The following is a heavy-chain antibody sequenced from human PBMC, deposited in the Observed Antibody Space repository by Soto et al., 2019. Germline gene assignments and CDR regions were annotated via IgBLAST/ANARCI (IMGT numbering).Heavy chain of an antibody. D-gene: IGHD5-12*01. J-gene: IGHJ4*02. V-gene: IGHV3-23*01. CDR2: ISGSGGST. CDR1: GFTFSSYA. CDR3: AKDGYSGYDTEVTAILYFDY. Sequence: RLSCAASGFTFSSYAMSWVRQAPGKGLEWVSAISGSGGSTYYADSVKGRFTISRDNSKNTLYLQMNSLRAEDTAVYYCAKDGYSGYDTEVTAILYFDYWGQGTLVTVSS.